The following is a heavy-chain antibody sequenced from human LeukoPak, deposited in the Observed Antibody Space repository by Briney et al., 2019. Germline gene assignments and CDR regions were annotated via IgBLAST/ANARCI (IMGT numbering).Heavy chain of an antibody. J-gene: IGHJ4*02. CDR2: VYKTGHT. D-gene: IGHD3-10*01. Sequence: SETLPLTCTVSDNSISSFYWSWIRQPPGKGLERIGFVYKTGHTNYNPSLKSRVAISLDGSKSQVSLRLTSVTAADTAVYYCAPHRFGEPHFEYWGRGTLVSVSS. CDR3: APHRFGEPHFEY. CDR1: DNSISSFY. V-gene: IGHV4-59*08.